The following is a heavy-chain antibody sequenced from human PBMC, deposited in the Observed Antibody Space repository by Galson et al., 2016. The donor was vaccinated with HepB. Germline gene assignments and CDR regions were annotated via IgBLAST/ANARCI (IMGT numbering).Heavy chain of an antibody. CDR3: FQYGSGSYYNAPAVQH. J-gene: IGHJ1*01. V-gene: IGHV4-39*01. Sequence: ETLSLTCTVSGGSISSTIYDWGWIRQPPGKGLEWIGSIYYSGSTFCNLSLKSRVTISVDTSKNQFSLKLSSVTAADTAVYYCFQYGSGSYYNAPAVQHWGQGTLVTVSS. CDR1: GGSISSTIYD. CDR2: IYYSGST. D-gene: IGHD3-10*01.